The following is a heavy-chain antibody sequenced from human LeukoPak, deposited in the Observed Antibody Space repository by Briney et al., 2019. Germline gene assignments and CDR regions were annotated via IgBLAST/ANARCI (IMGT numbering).Heavy chain of an antibody. D-gene: IGHD6-13*01. CDR2: INPNSGGT. CDR3: AGSSGYSSSWYFDY. Sequence: ASVKVPCKASGYTFTATYMHWVRQAPGQGLEWMGWINPNSGGTNYAQKFQGRVTMTRDTSISTAYMELSRLRSDDTAVYYCAGSSGYSSSWYFDYWGQGTLVTVSS. CDR1: GYTFTATY. V-gene: IGHV1-2*02. J-gene: IGHJ4*02.